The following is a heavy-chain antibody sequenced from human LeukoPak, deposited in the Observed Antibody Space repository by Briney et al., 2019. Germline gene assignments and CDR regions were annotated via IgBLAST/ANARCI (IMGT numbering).Heavy chain of an antibody. CDR3: AAYSGYGSYFDY. CDR2: ISGSGGST. J-gene: IGHJ4*02. V-gene: IGHV3-23*01. Sequence: PGGSLRLSCAASGFTFSSYAMSWVRPAPGKGLEWVSAISGSGGSTYYADSVKGRFTISRDNSKNTLYLQMNSLRAEGTAVYYCAAYSGYGSYFDYWGQGTLVTVSS. D-gene: IGHD5-12*01. CDR1: GFTFSSYA.